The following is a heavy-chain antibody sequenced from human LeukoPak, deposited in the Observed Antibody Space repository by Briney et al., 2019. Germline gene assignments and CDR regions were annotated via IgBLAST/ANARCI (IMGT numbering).Heavy chain of an antibody. V-gene: IGHV3-7*02. CDR1: GFTFSSYW. CDR2: IKQDGSEK. CDR3: ASALDYGDSSFDY. J-gene: IGHJ4*02. D-gene: IGHD4-17*01. Sequence: GGSLRLSCAAPGFTFSSYWMSWVRQAPGKGLEWVANIKQDGSEKYYVDSVKGRFTISRDNAKNSRYLQMNSLRAEDTAVYYCASALDYGDSSFDYWGQGTLVTVSS.